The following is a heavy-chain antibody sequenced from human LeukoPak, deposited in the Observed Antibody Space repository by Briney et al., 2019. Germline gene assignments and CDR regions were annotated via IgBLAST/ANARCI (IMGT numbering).Heavy chain of an antibody. D-gene: IGHD3-22*01. CDR1: GYTFTSYD. CDR3: ARDGYYDSSGYYQRCGY. CDR2: MNPNSGNT. J-gene: IGHJ4*02. Sequence: ASVTVSCKASGYTFTSYDINWVRQATGQGLEWMGWMNPNSGNTGYAQKFQGRVTMTRNTSISTAYMELSSLRSEDTAVYYCARDGYYDSSGYYQRCGYWGQGTLVTVSS. V-gene: IGHV1-8*01.